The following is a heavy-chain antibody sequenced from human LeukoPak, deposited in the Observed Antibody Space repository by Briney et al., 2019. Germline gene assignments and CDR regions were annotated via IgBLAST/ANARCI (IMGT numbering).Heavy chain of an antibody. Sequence: PGGSLRLSCAASGFTFSSYAMSWIRQAPGKGLEWVSYISSSGSTIYYADSVKGRFTISRDNAKNSLYLQMNSLRAEDTAVYYCARDFRVVRGVIITDNWFDPWGQGTLVTVSS. J-gene: IGHJ5*02. CDR3: ARDFRVVRGVIITDNWFDP. V-gene: IGHV3-11*01. D-gene: IGHD3-10*01. CDR2: ISSSGSTI. CDR1: GFTFSSYA.